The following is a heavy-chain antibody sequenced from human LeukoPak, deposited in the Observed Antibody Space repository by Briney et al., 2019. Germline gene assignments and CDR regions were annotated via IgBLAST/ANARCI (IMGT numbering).Heavy chain of an antibody. CDR3: ARDPAEYHYDSSRDY. D-gene: IGHD3-22*01. CDR2: INPSGGST. V-gene: IGHV1-46*01. CDR1: GYTFTSYY. Sequence: ASVKVSCKASGYTFTSYYMHWVRQAPGQGLEWMGIINPSGGSTSYAQKFQGRVTMTRDMSTSTVYMELSSPRSEDTAVYYCARDPAEYHYDSSRDYWGQGTLVTVSS. J-gene: IGHJ4*02.